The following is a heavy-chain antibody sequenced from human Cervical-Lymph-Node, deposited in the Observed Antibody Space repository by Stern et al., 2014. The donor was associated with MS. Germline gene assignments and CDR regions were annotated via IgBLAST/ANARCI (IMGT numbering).Heavy chain of an antibody. CDR2: IWYDGINP. J-gene: IGHJ4*02. Sequence: DQLVEYGGGVVPPGRSMRLSCAASGFSFSRYAMHWVRQAPGKGLEWVALIWYDGINPYYAASVTGRFTISRDNFKNPLYLQMNILRAEDTAVYYCASAYSSSHYYFDYWGQGTLFTVSS. V-gene: IGHV3-33*01. D-gene: IGHD6-13*01. CDR1: GFSFSRYA. CDR3: ASAYSSSHYYFDY.